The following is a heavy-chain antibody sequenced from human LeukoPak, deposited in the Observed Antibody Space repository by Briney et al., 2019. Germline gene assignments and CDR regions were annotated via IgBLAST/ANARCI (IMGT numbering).Heavy chain of an antibody. CDR2: IYYSGST. D-gene: IGHD1-14*01. J-gene: IGHJ6*02. V-gene: IGHV4-59*01. CDR3: ARVGTTGTDYGMDV. CDR1: GGSISSYY. Sequence: PSETLSLTCTVSGGSISSYYWSWIRQPPGKGLEWIGYIYYSGSTNYNPSLKSRVTISVDTSKNQFSLKLSSVTAADTAVYYCARVGTTGTDYGMDVWGQGTTVTVSS.